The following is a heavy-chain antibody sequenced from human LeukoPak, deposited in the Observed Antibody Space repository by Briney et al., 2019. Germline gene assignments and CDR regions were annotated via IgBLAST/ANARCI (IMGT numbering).Heavy chain of an antibody. CDR1: GDSVSSNSIA. D-gene: IGHD2-2*02. CDR2: TYYRSRWYN. V-gene: IGHV6-1*01. J-gene: IGHJ5*01. CDR3: ARERYCTTTSYYNGGWFDS. Sequence: SQTLSLTCAISGDSVSSNSIAWNWIRQSPSRGLEWLGRTYYRSRWYNDYAESVKSRIIINPDTSKNQFSLQLNSVSPEDTAVYYCARERYCTTTSYYNGGWFDSWGQGTLVTVSS.